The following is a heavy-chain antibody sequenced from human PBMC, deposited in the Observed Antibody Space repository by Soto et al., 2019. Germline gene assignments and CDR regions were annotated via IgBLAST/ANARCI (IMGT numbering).Heavy chain of an antibody. Sequence: LRLSCAASGFTFSSYEMNWVRQAPGKGLEWVSYISSSGSTIYYADSVKGRFTISRDNAKNSLYLQMKSLVAEDTAVYYCAGGQYSSGGGYFDYWGQETLVTVSS. CDR1: GFTFSSYE. CDR2: ISSSGSTI. D-gene: IGHD6-19*01. J-gene: IGHJ4*02. CDR3: AGGQYSSGGGYFDY. V-gene: IGHV3-48*03.